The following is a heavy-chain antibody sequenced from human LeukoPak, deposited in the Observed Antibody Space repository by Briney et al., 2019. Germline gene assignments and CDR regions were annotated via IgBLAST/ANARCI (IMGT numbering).Heavy chain of an antibody. CDR2: ILVSGTT. CDR1: GGSISEDS. CDR3: ARGDSSGYYYALS. V-gene: IGHV4-4*07. J-gene: IGHJ5*02. D-gene: IGHD3-22*01. Sequence: SETLSLTCTVSGGSISEDSWTWIRQPAGKGLEWIGRILVSGTTNYNASLKTRVTLSVDTSKNQFSLKLSSVTAADTAVYYCARGDSSGYYYALSWGQGTLVTVSS.